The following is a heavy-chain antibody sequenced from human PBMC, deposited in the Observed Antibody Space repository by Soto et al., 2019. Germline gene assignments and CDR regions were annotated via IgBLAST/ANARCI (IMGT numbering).Heavy chain of an antibody. J-gene: IGHJ6*02. Sequence: PGGSLRLSCAASGFTVSSNYMSWVRQAPGKGLEWVSVIYSGGSTYYADSVKGRFTISRDTSKNTLYLQMNSLRAEDTAVYYCARWRSGYSLDYYYYGMDVWGQGTTVTVSS. V-gene: IGHV3-53*01. CDR2: IYSGGST. CDR3: ARWRSGYSLDYYYYGMDV. CDR1: GFTVSSNY. D-gene: IGHD3-3*01.